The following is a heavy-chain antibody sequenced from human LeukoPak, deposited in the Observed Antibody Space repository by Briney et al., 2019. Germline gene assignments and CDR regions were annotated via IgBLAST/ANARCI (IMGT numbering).Heavy chain of an antibody. Sequence: ASVKVSCKASGYTFTSYYTHWVRQAPGQGLEWMGIINPSGGSTSYAQKFQGRVTMTRDTSTSTVYMELSSLRSEDTAVYYCAREGGYYYDSSGYPDYWGQGTLVTVSS. CDR1: GYTFTSYY. J-gene: IGHJ4*02. V-gene: IGHV1-46*01. D-gene: IGHD3-22*01. CDR3: AREGGYYYDSSGYPDY. CDR2: INPSGGST.